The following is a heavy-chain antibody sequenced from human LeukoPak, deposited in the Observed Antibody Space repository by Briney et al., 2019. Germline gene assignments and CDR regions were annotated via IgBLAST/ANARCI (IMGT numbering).Heavy chain of an antibody. D-gene: IGHD2-2*01. CDR2: IGSNSKYI. V-gene: IGHV3-21*01. J-gene: IGHJ3*02. Sequence: PGGSLRLSCAASGFTFSSYSLNWVRRAPGEGLEWVSSIGSNSKYIYYADSVKGRFTSSRDNAKNSLYLQMNSLRAEDTAVYYCARGPDIVVIPIVDDSFDIWGQGTMVTVSS. CDR1: GFTFSSYS. CDR3: ARGPDIVVIPIVDDSFDI.